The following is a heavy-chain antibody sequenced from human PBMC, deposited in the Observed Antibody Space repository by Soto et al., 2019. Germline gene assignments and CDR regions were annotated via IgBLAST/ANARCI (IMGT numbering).Heavy chain of an antibody. V-gene: IGHV6-1*01. CDR3: ARGEQYSGRIFDY. D-gene: IGHD1-26*01. CDR1: GDSVSSNSAG. CDR2: TYYRSKWYY. Sequence: TLSLTCAITGDSVSSNSAGWSWVRQSPSRGLEWLGRTYYRSKWYYEYAVSVRGRITISPDTSKNQYSLQLNSVTPEDTAVYFCARGEQYSGRIFDYWGQGTLVTVSS. J-gene: IGHJ4*01.